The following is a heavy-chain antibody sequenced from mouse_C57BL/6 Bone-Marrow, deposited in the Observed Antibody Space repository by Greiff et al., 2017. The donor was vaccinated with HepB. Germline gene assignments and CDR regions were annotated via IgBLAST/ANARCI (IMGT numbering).Heavy chain of an antibody. Sequence: EVMLVESGGGLVKPGGSLKLSCAASGFTFSSYAMSWVRQTPEKRLEWVATISDGGSYTYYPDNVKGRFTISRDNAKNNLYLQMSQLKSEDTAMYYCARGDYYGSSPAGFAYWGQGTRVTVSA. D-gene: IGHD1-1*01. CDR2: ISDGGSYT. CDR1: GFTFSSYA. V-gene: IGHV5-4*03. CDR3: ARGDYYGSSPAGFAY. J-gene: IGHJ3*01.